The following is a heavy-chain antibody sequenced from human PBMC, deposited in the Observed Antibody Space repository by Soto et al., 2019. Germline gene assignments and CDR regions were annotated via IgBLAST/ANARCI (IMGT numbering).Heavy chain of an antibody. D-gene: IGHD2-21*02. CDR2: IKNDGTST. CDR1: GFTFSSYW. Sequence: PGGSLRLSCAASGFTFSSYWMHWVRQAPGKGLVWVSRIKNDGTSTDYADSVKGRFTTSRDNAKNTLYLQMNSLQAEDTAVYYCAKSGPLTWGEGTLVTVSS. CDR3: AKSGPLT. V-gene: IGHV3-74*01. J-gene: IGHJ4*02.